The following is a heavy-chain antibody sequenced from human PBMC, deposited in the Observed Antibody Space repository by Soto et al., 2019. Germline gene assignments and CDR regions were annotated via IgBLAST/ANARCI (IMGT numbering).Heavy chain of an antibody. CDR2: INADNGNT. J-gene: IGHJ6*02. V-gene: IGHV1-3*05. CDR1: GYTFTSYA. Sequence: QVQLVQSGAEEKKPGASVKILCKASGYTFTSYAMHWVRQAPGQRLEWMGWINADNGNTKHSQKFKGRVTFTRDTSASTTYMELSSLRSENTADYYCARDDPITDTLPEDDFYYGMDLWGHGTTVTVSS. CDR3: ARDDPITDTLPEDDFYYGMDL. D-gene: IGHD1-20*01.